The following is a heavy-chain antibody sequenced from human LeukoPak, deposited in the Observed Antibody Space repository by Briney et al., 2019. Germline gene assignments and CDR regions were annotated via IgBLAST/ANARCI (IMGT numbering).Heavy chain of an antibody. CDR2: IYYSGST. CDR3: AREQTSDAFDI. V-gene: IGHV4-59*01. CDR1: GGSISSYY. Sequence: SETLSLTRTVSGGSISSYYWSWIRQPPGKGLEWIGYIYYSGSTNYNPSLKSRVTISVDTSKNQFSLKLSSVTAADTAVYYCAREQTSDAFDIWGQGTMVTVSS. J-gene: IGHJ3*02.